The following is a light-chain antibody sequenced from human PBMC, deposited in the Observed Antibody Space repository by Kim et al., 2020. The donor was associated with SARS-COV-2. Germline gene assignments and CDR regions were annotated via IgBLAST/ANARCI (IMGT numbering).Light chain of an antibody. V-gene: IGLV2-11*01. CDR1: SSDVGGYNY. Sequence: SVPISCTGTSSDVGGYNYVSWYQQHPGKAPNLMIYDVSKRPSGVPDRFSGSKSGNTASLTISGLQAEDEADYYCCSYAGSYTSPYVFGTGTKVTVL. CDR2: DVS. J-gene: IGLJ1*01. CDR3: CSYAGSYTSPYV.